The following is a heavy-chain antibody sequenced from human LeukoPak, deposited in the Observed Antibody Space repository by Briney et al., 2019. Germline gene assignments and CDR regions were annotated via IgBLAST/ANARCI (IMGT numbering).Heavy chain of an antibody. CDR2: INPSGTGT. J-gene: IGHJ5*02. V-gene: IGHV1-46*01. D-gene: IGHD1-26*01. CDR3: ARDNSVGDVAWWFDP. Sequence: ASVKVSCKASGYTITNNYMHWVRQAPGQGLEWMGVINPSGTGTSYAQKFQGRITMSRDTSTTTDYMELSSLRSEDTAVYYCARDNSVGDVAWWFDPWGQGTLVTVSS. CDR1: GYTITNNY.